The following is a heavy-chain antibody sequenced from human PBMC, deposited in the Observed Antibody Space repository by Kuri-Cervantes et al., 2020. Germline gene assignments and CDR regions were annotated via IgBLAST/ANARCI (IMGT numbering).Heavy chain of an antibody. CDR2: ISGSGGST. D-gene: IGHD3-22*01. CDR3: ARDRDSSGYYSHNFDY. V-gene: IGHV3-23*01. J-gene: IGHJ4*02. CDR1: GFTFSSYA. Sequence: GGSLRLSCAASGFTFSSYAMSWVRQAPGKGLEWVSAISGSGGSTYYADSVKCRFTISRDNSKNTLYLQMNSLRAEDTAVYYCARDRDSSGYYSHNFDYWGQGTLVTVSS.